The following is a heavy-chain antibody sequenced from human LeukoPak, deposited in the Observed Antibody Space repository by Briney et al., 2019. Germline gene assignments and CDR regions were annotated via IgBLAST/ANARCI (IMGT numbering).Heavy chain of an antibody. CDR1: GFTFSSFG. D-gene: IGHD1-26*01. Sequence: GRSLTLSCAASGFTFSSFGMHWVRQAPGKGVEWVAVIWYDASNKYYADSVKGRFTISREDSKNTLYLQMNSLRDDDTAVYYCVRGVGVSRFNYFDPWGQGTLVTVSS. J-gene: IGHJ5*02. CDR3: VRGVGVSRFNYFDP. CDR2: IWYDASNK. V-gene: IGHV3-33*01.